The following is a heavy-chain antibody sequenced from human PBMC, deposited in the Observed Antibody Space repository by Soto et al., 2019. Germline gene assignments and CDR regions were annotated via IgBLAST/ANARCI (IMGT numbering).Heavy chain of an antibody. J-gene: IGHJ5*02. D-gene: IGHD6-19*01. V-gene: IGHV4-59*08. CDR1: GGSISSYY. Sequence: QVQLPESGPGLVKPSETLSLTCTVSGGSISSYYWSWIRQPPGKGLEWIGYIYYSGSTNYNPSLKSRVTISVDTSKNPFSLKLSSVTAADTAVYYCAGLYSSGWYSCWFDPWGQGTLVTVSS. CDR3: AGLYSSGWYSCWFDP. CDR2: IYYSGST.